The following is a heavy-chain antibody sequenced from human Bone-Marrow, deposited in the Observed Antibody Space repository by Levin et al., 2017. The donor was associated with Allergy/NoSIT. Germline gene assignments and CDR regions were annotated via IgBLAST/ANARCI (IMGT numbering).Heavy chain of an antibody. CDR2: IYSGGDT. CDR3: ARDRHCSGGSCKGV. CDR1: GFTVSNNY. Sequence: AGGSLRLACAVSGFTVSNNYMRWVRQAPGKGLEWVSLIYSGGDTYYADSVKGRFIISRDGSKNTLYLQMNSLTAEDTAVYYCARDRHCSGGSCKGVWGQGTLVTVSS. D-gene: IGHD2-15*01. J-gene: IGHJ4*02. V-gene: IGHV3-66*01.